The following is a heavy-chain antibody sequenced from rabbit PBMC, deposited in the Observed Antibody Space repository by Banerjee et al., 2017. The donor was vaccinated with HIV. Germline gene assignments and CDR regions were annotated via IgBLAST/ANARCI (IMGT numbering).Heavy chain of an antibody. J-gene: IGHJ4*01. D-gene: IGHD1-1*01. Sequence: QSLEESGGDLVKPGASLTLTCTASGFSFSSSYYMCWVRQAPGKGLEWIACIYAGSNGNTYYASWAKGRFTISKTSSTTVTLQMPSLTAADTATYFCARRASSSGYAIDLWGQGTLVTVS. CDR3: ARRASSSGYAIDL. CDR2: IYAGSNGNT. CDR1: GFSFSSSYY. V-gene: IGHV1S40*01.